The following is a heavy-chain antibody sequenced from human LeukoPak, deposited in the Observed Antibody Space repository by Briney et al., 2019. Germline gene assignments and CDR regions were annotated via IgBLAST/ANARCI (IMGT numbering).Heavy chain of an antibody. CDR1: GDSAHSYSTA. CDR3: ARSGGHDAFDI. CDR2: TYYRSKWYN. V-gene: IGHV6-1*01. D-gene: IGHD4-23*01. Sequence: SQTLSITCALTGDSAHSYSTATSWIRQSPSRGLEWLGRTYYRSKWYNDYAVSVKSRITINPDTSKNQFSLQLTSVTPEDTAVYYCARSGGHDAFDIWGQGTMVTVSS. J-gene: IGHJ3*02.